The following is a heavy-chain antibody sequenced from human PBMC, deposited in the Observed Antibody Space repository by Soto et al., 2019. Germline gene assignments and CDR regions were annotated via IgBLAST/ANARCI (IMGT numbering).Heavy chain of an antibody. V-gene: IGHV1-2*02. J-gene: IGHJ4*02. CDR2: ISPKSGGT. CDR1: GYTFTDYY. D-gene: IGHD3-9*01. CDR3: ARPPGYISDWYYFDL. Sequence: GASVKVSCTASGYTFTDYYMHWVRQAPGQGFEWMGRISPKSGGTNYAQKFQGRVTMTWDTSLNTAYMELSSLTSEDTAVYYCARPPGYISDWYYFDLWGQGTLVTVSS.